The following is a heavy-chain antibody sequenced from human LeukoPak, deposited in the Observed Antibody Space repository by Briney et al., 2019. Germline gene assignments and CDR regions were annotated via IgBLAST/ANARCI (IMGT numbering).Heavy chain of an antibody. CDR1: GGSISSSSDY. Sequence: PSETLSLTCTVSGGSISSSSDYWGWIRQPPGKGLEWIGSFYYSGSTYYNPSLKSRVTMSVDTSKNQFSLKLSSVTAADTAVYYCARMSSSWYSWFDPWGQGTLVTVSS. V-gene: IGHV4-39*07. CDR3: ARMSSSWYSWFDP. D-gene: IGHD6-13*01. J-gene: IGHJ5*02. CDR2: FYYSGST.